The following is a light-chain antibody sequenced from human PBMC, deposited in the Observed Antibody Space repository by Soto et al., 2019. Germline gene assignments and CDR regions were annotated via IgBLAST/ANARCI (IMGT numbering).Light chain of an antibody. J-gene: IGKJ1*01. V-gene: IGKV3-20*01. CDR3: QQYGSSPT. CDR2: GAS. CDR1: QSVSSSY. Sequence: EIVLTQSPGTLSLSPVERATLSCRASQSVSSSYLAWYQQKPGQAPRLLIYGASSRATGIPDRFSGSGSGTDFTLTISRLEPEDFAVYYCQQYGSSPTFGQGTKVDI.